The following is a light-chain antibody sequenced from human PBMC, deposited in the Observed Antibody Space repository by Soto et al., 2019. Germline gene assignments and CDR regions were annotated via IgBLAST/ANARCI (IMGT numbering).Light chain of an antibody. J-gene: IGKJ3*01. CDR1: QDIRNF. V-gene: IGKV1-27*01. Sequence: DIQMTQSPTSLSASVGDRVTITCRASQDIRNFVAWYPQKPEKAPKLLIYAASTLQSGVPSRFSGSGSGTDFTLTIASLHPEDVAAYSCQKYSSVPVFGPGTKVEIK. CDR3: QKYSSVPV. CDR2: AAS.